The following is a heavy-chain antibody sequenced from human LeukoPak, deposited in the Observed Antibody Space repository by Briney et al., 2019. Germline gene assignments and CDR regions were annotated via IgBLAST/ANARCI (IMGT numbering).Heavy chain of an antibody. V-gene: IGHV3-30*18. D-gene: IGHD2-2*01. CDR1: GFTFSSYG. CDR3: AKGFRYCSSTSCTQGYFDY. J-gene: IGHJ4*02. CDR2: ISYDGSNK. Sequence: PGGSLRLSCAASGFTFSSYGMHWVRQAPGKGLEWVAVISYDGSNKYYADSVKGRFTISRDNSKNTLYLQTNSLRAEDTAVYYCAKGFRYCSSTSCTQGYFDYWGQGTLVTVSS.